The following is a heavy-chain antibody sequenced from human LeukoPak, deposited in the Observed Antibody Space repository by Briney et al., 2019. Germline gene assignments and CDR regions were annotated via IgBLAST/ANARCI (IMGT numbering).Heavy chain of an antibody. J-gene: IGHJ4*02. Sequence: GGSLRLSCGASGFTLSSYSMNWVRQAPGKGLEWVSSISSSSSYIYYVDSVKGRFTIPRDNAKNSLYLQMNSLRAEDTAVYYCARDIVGLHFYYWGQRTLVTVSS. D-gene: IGHD3-22*01. CDR2: ISSSSSYI. CDR3: ARDIVGLHFYY. V-gene: IGHV3-21*01. CDR1: GFTLSSYS.